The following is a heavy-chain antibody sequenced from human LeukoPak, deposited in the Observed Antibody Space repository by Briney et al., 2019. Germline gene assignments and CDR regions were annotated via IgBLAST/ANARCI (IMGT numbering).Heavy chain of an antibody. V-gene: IGHV3-23*01. J-gene: IGHJ4*02. CDR1: GFAFSSYW. CDR2: IGGSGDTT. D-gene: IGHD2-21*01. Sequence: QTGGSLRLSCAASGFAFSSYWMSWVRQAPGKGLEWVSAIGGSGDTTYYADSVKGRFTISRDYSKNTLYLQMNSLRAEDTAVYYCAKFHIVVVNGYFDYWGQGTLVTVSS. CDR3: AKFHIVVVNGYFDY.